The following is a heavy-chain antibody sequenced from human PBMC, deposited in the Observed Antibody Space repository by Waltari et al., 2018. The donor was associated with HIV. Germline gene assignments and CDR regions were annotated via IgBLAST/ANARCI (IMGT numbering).Heavy chain of an antibody. Sequence: QVQLVQSGAEVKKPGASVKVSCKASGYTFTGYYVHWVRQAPGQGLGWMGWIIPKTGGSTTAQKFQGRVTMIRDTSISTAYMELSRLTADDTAVYYCARDNSSGWGDFDCWGQGTLVTVS. CDR1: GYTFTGYY. J-gene: IGHJ4*02. CDR3: ARDNSSGWGDFDC. D-gene: IGHD6-19*01. CDR2: IIPKTGGS. V-gene: IGHV1-2*02.